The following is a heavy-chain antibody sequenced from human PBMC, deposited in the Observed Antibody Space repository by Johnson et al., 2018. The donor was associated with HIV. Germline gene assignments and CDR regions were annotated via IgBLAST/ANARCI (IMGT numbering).Heavy chain of an antibody. CDR2: IKQDGSEK. CDR3: AGDKDSSGYYYNDAFDI. V-gene: IGHV3-7*01. CDR1: GFTFSSYW. Sequence: VQLVESGGGLVQPGGSLRLSCAASGFTFSSYWMSWVRQAPGKGLEWVANIKQDGSEKHYVDSVKGRFIISRDNAKNSLYLQMNSLRAEDTAVYYCAGDKDSSGYYYNDAFDIWGQGTMVTVSS. J-gene: IGHJ3*02. D-gene: IGHD3-22*01.